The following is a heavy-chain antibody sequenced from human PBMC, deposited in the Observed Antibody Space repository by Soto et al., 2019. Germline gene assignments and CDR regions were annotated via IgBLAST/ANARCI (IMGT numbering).Heavy chain of an antibody. D-gene: IGHD1-26*01. J-gene: IGHJ6*02. V-gene: IGHV3-23*01. CDR2: ISGSGTSP. CDR3: AKDLVYCRSSSCDGLAYNYFASAA. Sequence: ISRVLKTPVKGLEWLSLISGSGTSPFYAASVKGRFSISRDNSENKLYLQMHNLRADDTAVYFCAKDLVYCRSSSCDGLAYNYFASAARGQRTT.